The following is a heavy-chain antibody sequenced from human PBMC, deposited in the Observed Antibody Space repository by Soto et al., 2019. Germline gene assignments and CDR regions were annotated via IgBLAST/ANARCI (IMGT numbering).Heavy chain of an antibody. V-gene: IGHV3-23*01. D-gene: IGHD2-15*01. CDR3: AKREVVGAARYFDY. CDR1: GFTFSGYA. Sequence: EVQLLESGGGLVQPGGSLRLSCAASGFTFSGYAMSWVRQAPGKGLEWVSTIGTSGSNSYYPDSVKGRFTISRDNSKNTLYLQMNSLRAEDTAVYYCAKREVVGAARYFDYWGLGTLVTVSS. J-gene: IGHJ4*02. CDR2: IGTSGSNS.